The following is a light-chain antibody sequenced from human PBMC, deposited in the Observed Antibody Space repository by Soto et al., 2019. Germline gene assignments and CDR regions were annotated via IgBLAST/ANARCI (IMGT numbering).Light chain of an antibody. J-gene: IGLJ2*01. CDR2: QDD. Sequence: SYELTQPPSVSVSPGQAASITCSGDKLGDKYACWYQQKPGQSPVLVIYQDDKRPSGIPERFSGSNSGYTATLTIRGTQAMDEADYYCQAWDSSTVVFGGGTKLTVL. CDR1: KLGDKY. V-gene: IGLV3-1*01. CDR3: QAWDSSTVV.